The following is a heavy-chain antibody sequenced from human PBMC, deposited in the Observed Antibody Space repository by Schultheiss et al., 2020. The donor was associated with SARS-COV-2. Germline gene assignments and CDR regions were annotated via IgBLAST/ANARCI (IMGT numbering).Heavy chain of an antibody. CDR3: AREGAYPGDY. J-gene: IGHJ4*02. CDR1: GFTFSSYD. V-gene: IGHV3-69-1*01. D-gene: IGHD4/OR15-4a*01. CDR2: ISSRNTI. Sequence: GGSLRLSCAASGFTFSSYDMHWVRQATGKGLEWVSFISSRNTIYYADSVKGRFTISRDNAKNSLYLQMNSLRDADTAVYYCAREGAYPGDYWGQGTLVTVSS.